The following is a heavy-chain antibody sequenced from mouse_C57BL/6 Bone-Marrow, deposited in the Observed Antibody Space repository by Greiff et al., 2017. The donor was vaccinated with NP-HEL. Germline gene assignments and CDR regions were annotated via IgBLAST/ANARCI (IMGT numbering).Heavy chain of an antibody. CDR3: ARHWAYYSNYDY. D-gene: IGHD2-5*01. Sequence: VQLQQSGAELVRPGTSVKVSCKASGYAFTNYLIEWVKQRPGQGLEWIGVINPGSGGTNYNEKFKGKATLTADKSSSTAYMQLSSLTSEDSAVYFCARHWAYYSNYDYWGQGTTLTVSS. V-gene: IGHV1-54*01. J-gene: IGHJ2*01. CDR2: INPGSGGT. CDR1: GYAFTNYL.